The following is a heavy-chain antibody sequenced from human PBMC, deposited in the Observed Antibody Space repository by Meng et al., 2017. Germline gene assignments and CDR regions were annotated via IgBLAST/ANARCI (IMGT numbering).Heavy chain of an antibody. J-gene: IGHJ5*02. Sequence: VLGVESEAGVQKPGSWGQVSCKASGGSFSSYAISWVRQAPGQGLEWMGGISPIFGTVNYAPEFPGIVTITADKSTSTAYIELRSLRSEDTAVYYCASGPPGWFDPWGQGTLVTVSS. CDR3: ASGPPGWFDP. CDR1: GGSFSSYA. CDR2: ISPIFGTV. D-gene: IGHD3-10*01. V-gene: IGHV1-69*06.